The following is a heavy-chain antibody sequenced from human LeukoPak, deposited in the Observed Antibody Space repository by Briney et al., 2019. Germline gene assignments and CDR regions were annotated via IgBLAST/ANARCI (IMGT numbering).Heavy chain of an antibody. D-gene: IGHD2-2*01. V-gene: IGHV3-11*04. J-gene: IGHJ4*02. Sequence: GGSLRLSCVASGFTFSDYYMSWIRQAPGKGLEWVSYISSSGSNTYYADSVKGRFTISRDNAKNSVYLQMNSLRAGDTAVYYCARIGYSSSCTDYWGQGTLVTVSS. CDR3: ARIGYSSSCTDY. CDR2: ISSSGSNT. CDR1: GFTFSDYY.